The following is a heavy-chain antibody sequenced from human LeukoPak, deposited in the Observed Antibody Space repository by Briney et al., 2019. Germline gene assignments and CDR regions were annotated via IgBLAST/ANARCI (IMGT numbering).Heavy chain of an antibody. CDR2: IRQDGSEK. V-gene: IGHV3-7*01. CDR1: GFTFSNYW. CDR3: AREISSWYRTEGRFDP. J-gene: IGHJ5*02. D-gene: IGHD6-13*01. Sequence: GGSLRLSCAASGFTFSNYWMSWVRQAPGKGLEWVANIRQDGSEKSYVDSVTGRFTISRDNAKNALYLQMNSLRAEDTAVYYCAREISSWYRTEGRFDPWGQGTLVTVSS.